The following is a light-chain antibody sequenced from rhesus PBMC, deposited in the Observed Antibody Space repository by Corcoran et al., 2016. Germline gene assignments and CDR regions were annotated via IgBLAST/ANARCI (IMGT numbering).Light chain of an antibody. Sequence: DIQMTQSPSSLSASVGDTVTITCRASQGINLYLSWYQQKSGRAPNSLIYYASDLETGVPSRFSGSGSGREYTLTIRSLQPEDVATYYCLQYYNSPYNFGQGTKVEIK. CDR3: LQYYNSPYN. CDR1: QGINLY. V-gene: IGKV1-66*01. CDR2: YAS. J-gene: IGKJ2*01.